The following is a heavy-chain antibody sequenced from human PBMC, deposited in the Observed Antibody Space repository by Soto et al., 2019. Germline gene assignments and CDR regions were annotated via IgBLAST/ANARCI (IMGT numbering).Heavy chain of an antibody. CDR3: ARERERYCTNGVCYWRWVFDY. J-gene: IGHJ4*02. V-gene: IGHV1-69*13. Sequence: ASVKVSCKASGGTFSSYAISWVRQAPGQGLEWMGGIIPIFGTANYAQKFQGRVTITADESTSTAYMELSSLRSEDTAVYYCARERERYCTNGVCYWRWVFDYWGQGTLVTVSS. D-gene: IGHD2-8*01. CDR1: GGTFSSYA. CDR2: IIPIFGTA.